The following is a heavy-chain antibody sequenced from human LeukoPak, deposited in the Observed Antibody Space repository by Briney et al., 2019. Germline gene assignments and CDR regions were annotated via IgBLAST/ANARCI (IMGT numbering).Heavy chain of an antibody. CDR1: GFTFGDYA. Sequence: GESLKISCTASGFTFGDYAMSWVRQAPGKGLEWVGFIRSKAYGGTTEYAASVKGRFTISRDDSKSIAYLQMNSLKTEDTAVYYCTSFHYYDSSGSLDYWGQGTPVAVSS. D-gene: IGHD3-22*01. J-gene: IGHJ4*02. CDR2: IRSKAYGGTT. CDR3: TSFHYYDSSGSLDY. V-gene: IGHV3-49*04.